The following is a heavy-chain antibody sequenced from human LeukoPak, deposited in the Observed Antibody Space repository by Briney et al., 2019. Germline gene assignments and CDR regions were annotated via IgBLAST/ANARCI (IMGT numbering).Heavy chain of an antibody. CDR1: GFTFSSYA. Sequence: GSLRLSCAASGFTFSSYAMSWVRQAPGKGLEWIGYVYYSGSTNYNPSLKSRVTILVDTSKNQFSLNLSSVTAADTAVYYCARALLSTPGFDPWGQGTLVTVSS. J-gene: IGHJ5*02. V-gene: IGHV4-59*01. CDR3: ARALLSTPGFDP. CDR2: VYYSGST. D-gene: IGHD2/OR15-2a*01.